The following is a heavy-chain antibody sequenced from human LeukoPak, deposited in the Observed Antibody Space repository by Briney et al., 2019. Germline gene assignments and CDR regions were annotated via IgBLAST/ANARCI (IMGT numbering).Heavy chain of an antibody. V-gene: IGHV3-74*01. CDR3: AGLRPNGNRYFDY. D-gene: IGHD1-1*01. CDR1: GLSFGDYG. J-gene: IGHJ4*02. CDR2: INNDGSIT. Sequence: GGSLRLSCTVSGLSFGDYGMSWVRQAPGKGLVWVSRINNDGSITNYADSVKGRFTISRDNAKNTLYLQMNSLRADDTAVYYCAGLRPNGNRYFDYWGQGTLVTVSS.